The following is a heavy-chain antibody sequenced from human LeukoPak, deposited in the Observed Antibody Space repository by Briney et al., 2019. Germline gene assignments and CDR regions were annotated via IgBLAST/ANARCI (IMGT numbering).Heavy chain of an antibody. V-gene: IGHV1-69*13. D-gene: IGHD1-7*01. CDR1: GGTFSSYA. CDR2: IIPIFGTA. Sequence: SVKVSCKASGGTFSSYAISWVGQAPGQWLEWMGGIIPIFGTANYAQKFQGRVTVTADESTSTAYMELSSLRSEDTAVYYCASGTPPNYYYYYYMDVWGKGATFTVSS. CDR3: ASGTPPNYYYYYYMDV. J-gene: IGHJ6*03.